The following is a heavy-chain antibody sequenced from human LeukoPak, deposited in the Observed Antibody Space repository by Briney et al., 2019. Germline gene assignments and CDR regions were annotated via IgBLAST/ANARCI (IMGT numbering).Heavy chain of an antibody. CDR1: GFTFSSYA. J-gene: IGHJ3*02. CDR2: ISYDGSNK. CDR3: ARSSDDAFDI. D-gene: IGHD6-6*01. Sequence: GRSLRLSCAASGFTFSSYAMHWVRQAPGKGLEWVAVISYDGSNKYYADSVKARFTISRDNSKNTLYLQMNSLRAEDTAVYYCARSSDDAFDIWGQGTMVTVSS. V-gene: IGHV3-30*04.